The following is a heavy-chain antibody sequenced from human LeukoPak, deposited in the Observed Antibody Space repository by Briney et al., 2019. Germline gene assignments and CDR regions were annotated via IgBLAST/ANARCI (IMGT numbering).Heavy chain of an antibody. J-gene: IGHJ6*02. Sequence: ASVKVSCKSSGGTFSSHVSWVRQAPGQGLEWIGRIIPILDIPNYAQRFQGRVTVTADKSTNTAYMELSSLRFDDTAVYYCARVSSLWFGELGVWGQGTTVTVSS. CDR1: GGTFSSHV. CDR2: IIPILDIP. CDR3: ARVSSLWFGELGV. V-gene: IGHV1-69*04. D-gene: IGHD3-10*01.